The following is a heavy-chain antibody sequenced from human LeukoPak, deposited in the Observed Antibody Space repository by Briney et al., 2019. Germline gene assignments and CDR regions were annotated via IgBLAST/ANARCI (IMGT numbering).Heavy chain of an antibody. Sequence: SVKVSCKASGGTFSSYAISWVRQAPGQGLEWMGGIIPIFGTANYAQKFQGRVTITADESTSTAYMELSSLRSEDTAVYYCARDGSIVVVMYYYYGMDVWGQGTTVTVSS. CDR2: IIPIFGTA. CDR3: ARDGSIVVVMYYYYGMDV. V-gene: IGHV1-69*01. CDR1: GGTFSSYA. D-gene: IGHD3-22*01. J-gene: IGHJ6*02.